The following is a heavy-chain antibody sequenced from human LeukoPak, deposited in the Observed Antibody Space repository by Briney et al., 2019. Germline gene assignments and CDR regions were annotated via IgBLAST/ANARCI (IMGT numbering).Heavy chain of an antibody. CDR1: GGSISSYY. D-gene: IGHD5-24*01. V-gene: IGHV4-59*01. CDR3: ARGGNGYKYNWFDP. J-gene: IGHJ5*02. CDR2: IYYSGST. Sequence: SETLSLTCTVSGGSISSYYWSWIRQPPGKGLEWIGYIYYSGSTNYNPSLKSRVTISVDTSKNQFSLKLSSVTAADTAVYYCARGGNGYKYNWFDPWGQGTLVTVSS.